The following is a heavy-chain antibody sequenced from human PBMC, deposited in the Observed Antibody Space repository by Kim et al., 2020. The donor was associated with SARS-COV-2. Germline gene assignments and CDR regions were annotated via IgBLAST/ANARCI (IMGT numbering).Heavy chain of an antibody. J-gene: IGHJ4*02. CDR3: ARGVFDF. Sequence: YADSVKGRLTITRDDSKNTVYLQMKSLRVEDTAIYFFARGVFDFWGQGVLVTVSS. V-gene: IGHV3-21*06.